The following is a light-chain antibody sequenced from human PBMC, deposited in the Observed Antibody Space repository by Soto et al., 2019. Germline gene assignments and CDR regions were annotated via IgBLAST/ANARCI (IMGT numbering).Light chain of an antibody. CDR3: QHYYNYPLT. CDR2: EAS. V-gene: IGKV1-8*01. J-gene: IGKJ4*01. CDR1: QGIGNS. Sequence: AIRMTQSPSSFSASTGDRVTITCRASQGIGNSLAWYQQKPGKAPNLLIYEASTLQSGVPSRFSGSGSGTDFTLTISSLQSEDFATYYCQHYYNYPLTFGGGTKVEIK.